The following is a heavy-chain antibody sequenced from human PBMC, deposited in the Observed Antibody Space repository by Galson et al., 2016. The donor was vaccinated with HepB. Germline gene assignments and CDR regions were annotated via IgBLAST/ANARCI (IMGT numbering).Heavy chain of an antibody. J-gene: IGHJ6*02. CDR3: ARVARWPRGMDV. CDR1: GFTFSSYN. D-gene: IGHD4-23*01. Sequence: SLRLSCAASGFTFSSYNMNWVRQAPGKGLEWVSSISRSSNSIYDADSVKGRFTISRDNAKNSLFLHMDSLGAEDTAVSYCARVARWPRGMDVWGQGTAVTVSS. V-gene: IGHV3-21*01. CDR2: ISRSSNSI.